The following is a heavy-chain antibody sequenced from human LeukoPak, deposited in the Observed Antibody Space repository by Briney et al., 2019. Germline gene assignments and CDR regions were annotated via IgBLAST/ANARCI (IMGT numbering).Heavy chain of an antibody. CDR2: ISYDGSNK. V-gene: IGHV3-30*03. J-gene: IGHJ3*02. D-gene: IGHD3-3*01. Sequence: PGGSLRLSCAASGFTFSSYGMHWVRQAPGKGLEWVAVISYDGSNKYYADSVKGRFTISRDNSKNTLYLQMNSLRAEDTAVYYCAREIFGVLKARAFDIWGQGTVVTVSS. CDR3: AREIFGVLKARAFDI. CDR1: GFTFSSYG.